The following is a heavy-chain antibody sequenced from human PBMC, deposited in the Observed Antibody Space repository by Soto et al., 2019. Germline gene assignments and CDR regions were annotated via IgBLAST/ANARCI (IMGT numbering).Heavy chain of an antibody. V-gene: IGHV1-2*04. CDR1: GYTFTGHY. Sequence: ASVKVSCKASGYTFTGHYILWVRQAPGQGLEWMGWVNPISGGTIYAQKFLGWVTMTRDTSTSTAYMELRSLTSDATAVYYCARDSARYCSGGSCYGVDYWGQGTLVTVSS. CDR2: VNPISGGT. D-gene: IGHD2-15*01. CDR3: ARDSARYCSGGSCYGVDY. J-gene: IGHJ4*02.